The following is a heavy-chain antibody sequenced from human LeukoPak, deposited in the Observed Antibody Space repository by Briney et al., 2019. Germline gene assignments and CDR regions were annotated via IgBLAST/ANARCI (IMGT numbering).Heavy chain of an antibody. D-gene: IGHD1-7*01. J-gene: IGHJ4*02. CDR3: ARMNYVSTGWGAPFDD. V-gene: IGHV3-48*04. CDR2: ISPSSTRI. Sequence: QTGGSLRLSCAASGFTFSSYDMNWVRQAPGRGLEWVSYISPSSTRIDYAASVRGRFTISRDNAKRSLFLQVNSLRAEDTAVYYCARMNYVSTGWGAPFDDWGQGTLVTVSS. CDR1: GFTFSSYD.